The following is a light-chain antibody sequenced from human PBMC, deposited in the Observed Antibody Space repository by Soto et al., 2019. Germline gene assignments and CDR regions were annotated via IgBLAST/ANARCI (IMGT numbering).Light chain of an antibody. Sequence: DIQLTQSPAFLSASVGDRVTITCRASQGISSFLAWFQQKPGKAPKLLIYGASTLQSGVPSRFSGSGSGTEFTLTIGSLQPEDFATYYCQQLNSYPQTFGGGSKVEIK. CDR3: QQLNSYPQT. V-gene: IGKV1-9*01. J-gene: IGKJ4*01. CDR1: QGISSF. CDR2: GAS.